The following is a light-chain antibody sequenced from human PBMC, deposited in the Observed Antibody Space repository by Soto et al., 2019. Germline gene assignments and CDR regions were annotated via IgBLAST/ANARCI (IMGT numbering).Light chain of an antibody. Sequence: QPVVTQPRSVSGAPRQSGTISPPWNSCDAGGYNSVSWYQQHPGKAPKLMIYDVSKRPSGVPDRFSGSKSGNTASLTISGLRAEDEADYYCCSYAGSSYVFGTGTKVPVL. V-gene: IGLV2-11*01. J-gene: IGLJ1*01. CDR1: SCDAGGYNS. CDR2: DVS. CDR3: CSYAGSSYV.